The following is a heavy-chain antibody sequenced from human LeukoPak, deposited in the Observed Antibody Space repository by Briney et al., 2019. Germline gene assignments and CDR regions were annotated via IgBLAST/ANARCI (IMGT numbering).Heavy chain of an antibody. D-gene: IGHD3-22*01. CDR2: ISGYNGNT. CDR1: GYTFTSYG. CDR3: ARDYDSSGYYPLRRFDY. Sequence: ASVQVSCKASGYTFTSYGITWVRQAPGQGLEWMGWISGYNGNTNYAQKLQGRVTMTTDTSTSTAYMELRSLGSDDTAVYYCARDYDSSGYYPLRRFDYWGQGTLVTVSS. V-gene: IGHV1-18*01. J-gene: IGHJ4*02.